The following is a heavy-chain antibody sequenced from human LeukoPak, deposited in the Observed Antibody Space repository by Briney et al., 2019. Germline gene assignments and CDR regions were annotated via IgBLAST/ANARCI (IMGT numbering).Heavy chain of an antibody. V-gene: IGHV4-61*02. CDR3: ARGGLTLPT. D-gene: IGHD3-10*01. CDR2: IYTSGST. J-gene: IGHJ5*02. CDR1: GGSISSGSYY. Sequence: PSETLSLTCTVSGGSISSGSYYWSWIRQPAGKGLEWIGRIYTSGSTNYNPSLKSRVTISVDTSKNQFSLKLSSVTAADTAVYYCARGGLTLPTWGQGTLVTVSS.